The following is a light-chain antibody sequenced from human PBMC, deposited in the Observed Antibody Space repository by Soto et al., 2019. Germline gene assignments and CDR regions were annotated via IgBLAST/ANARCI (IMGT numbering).Light chain of an antibody. V-gene: IGLV2-14*01. J-gene: IGLJ1*01. Sequence: QSVLTRAASVSGSPGQSITISCTGTSSDVGGYNYVSWYQQHPGKAPKLMIYDVSNRPSGVSNRFSGSKSGNTASLTISGLQAEGEADYYCSSYTSSSSYVFGTGTKVTVL. CDR2: DVS. CDR3: SSYTSSSSYV. CDR1: SSDVGGYNY.